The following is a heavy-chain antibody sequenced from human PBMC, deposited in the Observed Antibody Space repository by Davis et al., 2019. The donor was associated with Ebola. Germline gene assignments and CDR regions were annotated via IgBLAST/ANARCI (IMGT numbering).Heavy chain of an antibody. J-gene: IGHJ6*02. V-gene: IGHV4-34*01. Sequence: MPSETLSLTCTVSGGSISSYYWSWIRQPPGKGLEWIGEINHSGSTNYNPSLKSRVTISVDTSKNQFSLKLTSVTAADTAVYYCARISSIAAREWYYYYGMDVWGQGTTVTVSS. CDR2: INHSGST. CDR1: GGSISSYY. D-gene: IGHD6-6*01. CDR3: ARISSIAAREWYYYYGMDV.